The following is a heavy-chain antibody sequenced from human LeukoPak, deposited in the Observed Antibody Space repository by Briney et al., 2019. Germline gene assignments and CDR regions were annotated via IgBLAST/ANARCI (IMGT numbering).Heavy chain of an antibody. J-gene: IGHJ4*02. CDR3: AKNVRWSTFDY. V-gene: IGHV3-64*01. CDR1: GFTFSSYA. CDR2: ISSNGGST. Sequence: GGSLRLSCAASGFTFSSYAMHWVRQAPGKGLEYVSAISSNGGSTYYANSVKGRFTISRDNSKNTLYLQMGSLRAEDTAVYYCAKNVRWSTFDYWGQGTLVTVSS. D-gene: IGHD4-17*01.